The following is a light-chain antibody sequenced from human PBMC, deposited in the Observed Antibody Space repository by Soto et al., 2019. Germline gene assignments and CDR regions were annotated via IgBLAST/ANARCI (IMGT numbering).Light chain of an antibody. CDR3: KQCYSNLWT. Sequence: DIQLTQSPSSLSASVGDTVTITCRASQTVSRYLNWYQQKSGTAPKLLIYAASTLHTGVPSRFSGRGSGTDFTLTINKLQREDFADYFCKQCYSNLWTFGLGTKVDIK. J-gene: IGKJ1*01. CDR1: QTVSRY. CDR2: AAS. V-gene: IGKV1-39*01.